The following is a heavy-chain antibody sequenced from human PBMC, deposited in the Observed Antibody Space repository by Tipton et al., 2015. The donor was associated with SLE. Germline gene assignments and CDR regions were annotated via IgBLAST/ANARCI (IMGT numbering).Heavy chain of an antibody. V-gene: IGHV3-48*01. CDR3: AREGATDYYDSSGYSDY. J-gene: IGHJ4*02. D-gene: IGHD3-22*01. Sequence: SLRLSCAASGFTFSSYSMNWVRQAPGKGLEWVSYISSSSSTIYYADSVKGRFTISRDNAKNSLYLQMNSLRAEDTAVYYCAREGATDYYDSSGYSDYWGQGTLVTVSS. CDR2: ISSSSSTI. CDR1: GFTFSSYS.